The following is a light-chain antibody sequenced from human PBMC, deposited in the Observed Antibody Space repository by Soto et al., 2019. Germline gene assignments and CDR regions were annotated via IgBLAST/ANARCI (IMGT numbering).Light chain of an antibody. CDR1: QSVSSSY. J-gene: IGKJ2*01. V-gene: IGKV3-20*01. Sequence: EIVLPQSPGTLSLSPGERATLSCRASQSVSSSYLAWYQQKPGQAPSLLIYGASSRATGIPDRFSGSGSGTDFTLTISRLEPEDFAVYYCQQDGSSPMYSFGQGTKLEIK. CDR3: QQDGSSPMYS. CDR2: GAS.